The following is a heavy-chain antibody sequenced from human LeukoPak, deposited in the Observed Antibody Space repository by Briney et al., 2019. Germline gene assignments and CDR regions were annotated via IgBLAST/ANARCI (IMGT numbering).Heavy chain of an antibody. V-gene: IGHV4-34*01. CDR3: ARRLGVFYDSSGYPPGGGYFDY. D-gene: IGHD3-22*01. Sequence: SETLSLTCAVYGGSFSGYYWSWIRQPPGKGLEWIGEINHSGSTNYNPSLKSRVTISADTSKNQFSLKLSSVTAADTAVYYCARRLGVFYDSSGYPPGGGYFDYWGQGTLVTVSS. CDR1: GGSFSGYY. CDR2: INHSGST. J-gene: IGHJ4*02.